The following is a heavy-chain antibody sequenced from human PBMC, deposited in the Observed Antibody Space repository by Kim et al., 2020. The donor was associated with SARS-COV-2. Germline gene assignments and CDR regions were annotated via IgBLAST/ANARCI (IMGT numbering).Heavy chain of an antibody. J-gene: IGHJ4*02. Sequence: YTRSTNYNHSHTIRVTISVDTSKNQFALKRGAVTAADTAVYYCARGFDYWGQGTLVTVSS. V-gene: IGHV4-59*08. CDR2: YTRST. CDR3: ARGFDY.